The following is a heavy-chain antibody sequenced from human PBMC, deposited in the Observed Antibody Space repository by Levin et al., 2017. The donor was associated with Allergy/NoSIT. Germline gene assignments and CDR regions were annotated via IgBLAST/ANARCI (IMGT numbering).Heavy chain of an antibody. CDR3: ARSYVLLWFGELSSDAFDI. CDR2: IYYSGST. V-gene: IGHV4-59*01. CDR1: GGSISSYY. D-gene: IGHD3-10*01. Sequence: SQTLSLTCTVSGGSISSYYWSWIRQPPGKGLEWIGYIYYSGSTNYNPSLKSRVTISVDTSKSQFSLKLSSVTAADTAVYYCARSYVLLWFGELSSDAFDIWGQGTMVTVSS. J-gene: IGHJ3*02.